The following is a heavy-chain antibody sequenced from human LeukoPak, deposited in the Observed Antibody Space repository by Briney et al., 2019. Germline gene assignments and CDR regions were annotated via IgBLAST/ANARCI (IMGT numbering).Heavy chain of an antibody. CDR1: GFTFSSYG. V-gene: IGHV3-30*18. D-gene: IGHD2-2*01. CDR2: ISYDGSNK. Sequence: PGRSLRLSCAASGFTFSSYGMHWVRQAPGKGLEWVAVISYDGSNKYYADSEKGRFTISRDNSKNTLYLQMNSLRAEDTAVYYCAKVMGVVVVPAAMWYYYYGMDVWGQGPTVTVSS. CDR3: AKVMGVVVVPAAMWYYYYGMDV. J-gene: IGHJ6*02.